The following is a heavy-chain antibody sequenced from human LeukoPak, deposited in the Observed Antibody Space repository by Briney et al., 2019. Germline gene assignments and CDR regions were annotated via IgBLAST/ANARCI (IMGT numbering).Heavy chain of an antibody. CDR2: ISSSSSYI. D-gene: IGHD1-26*01. CDR1: GFTFSSYS. J-gene: IGHJ3*02. V-gene: IGHV3-21*01. CDR3: ARDSYSGDAFDI. Sequence: PGGSLRLSCAASGFTFSSYSMNWVRQAPGKGLEWVSSISSSSSYIYYADSMKGRFTISRDNAKNSLFLQMNSLRAEDTAVYYCARDSYSGDAFDIWGQGTMVTVSS.